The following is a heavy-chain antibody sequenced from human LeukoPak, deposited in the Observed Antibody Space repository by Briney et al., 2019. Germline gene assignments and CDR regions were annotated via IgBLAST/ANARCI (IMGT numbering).Heavy chain of an antibody. Sequence: GGSLRLSCAASGFTFSDYYMSWIRQAPGKGLEWVSAISGGGGSTYYADSVKGRFTISRDNSKNTLYLQMNSLRADDTAVYYCAKDRLTVTSFDYWGQGTLVTVSS. CDR3: AKDRLTVTSFDY. V-gene: IGHV3-23*01. J-gene: IGHJ4*02. CDR1: GFTFSDYY. D-gene: IGHD4-17*01. CDR2: ISGGGGST.